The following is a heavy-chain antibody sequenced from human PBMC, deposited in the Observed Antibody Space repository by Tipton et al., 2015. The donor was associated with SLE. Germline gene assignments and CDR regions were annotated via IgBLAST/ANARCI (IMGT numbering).Heavy chain of an antibody. V-gene: IGHV3-48*01. J-gene: IGHJ6*02. CDR3: AREARALGYSSSWYHYGMDV. Sequence: SLRLSCAASGFTFSSYSMNWVRQAPGKGLEWVSYISSSSSTIYYADSVKGRFTISRDNAKNSLYLQMNSLRAEDTAVYYCAREARALGYSSSWYHYGMDVWGQGTTVTVSS. CDR2: ISSSSSTI. CDR1: GFTFSSYS. D-gene: IGHD6-13*01.